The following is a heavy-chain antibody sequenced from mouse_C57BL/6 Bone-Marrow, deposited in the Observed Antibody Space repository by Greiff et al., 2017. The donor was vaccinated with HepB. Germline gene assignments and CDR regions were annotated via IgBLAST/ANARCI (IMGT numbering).Heavy chain of an antibody. CDR3: ARRDSNLPYYAMDY. CDR1: GYTFTDYY. Sequence: VQLQQSGPELVKPGASVKISCKASGYTFTDYYMNWVKQSHGKSLEWIGDINPNNGGTSYNQKFKGKATLTVDKSSSTAYMELRSLTSEDSAVYYCARRDSNLPYYAMDYWGQGTSVTVSS. D-gene: IGHD2-5*01. CDR2: INPNNGGT. V-gene: IGHV1-26*01. J-gene: IGHJ4*01.